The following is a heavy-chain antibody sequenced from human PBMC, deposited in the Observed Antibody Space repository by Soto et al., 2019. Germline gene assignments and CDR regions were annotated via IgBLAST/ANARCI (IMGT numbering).Heavy chain of an antibody. V-gene: IGHV3-30-3*01. J-gene: IGHJ6*02. Sequence: QVQLVESGGGVVQPGRSLRLSCAASGFTFSSYAMHWVRQAPGKGLEWVAVISYDGSNKYYADSVKGRFTISRDNSKNTLYLQMNSLRAEDTAVYYCARDRGYYYYYGMDVWGQGTTVTVSS. CDR1: GFTFSSYA. CDR2: ISYDGSNK. CDR3: ARDRGYYYYYGMDV.